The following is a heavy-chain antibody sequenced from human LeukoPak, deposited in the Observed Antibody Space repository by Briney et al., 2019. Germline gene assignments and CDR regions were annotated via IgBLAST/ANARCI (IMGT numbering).Heavy chain of an antibody. CDR2: MNPNSGNT. CDR3: ARGQGKQQRKVIDY. J-gene: IGHJ4*02. CDR1: GYTFTSYD. Sequence: ASVKVSCKASGYTFTSYDINWVREATGQGLEWMGWMNPNSGNTGYAQKFQGRVTMTRNTSISTAYMELSSLRSEDTAVYYCARGQGKQQRKVIDYWGQGTLVTVSS. V-gene: IGHV1-8*01. D-gene: IGHD6-13*01.